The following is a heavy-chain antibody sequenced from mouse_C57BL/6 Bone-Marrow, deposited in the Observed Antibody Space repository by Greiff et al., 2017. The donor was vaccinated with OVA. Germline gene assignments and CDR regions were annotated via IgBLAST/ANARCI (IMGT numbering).Heavy chain of an antibody. J-gene: IGHJ4*01. CDR1: GYSFTGYF. CDR2: INPYNGDT. D-gene: IGHD3-2*02. CDR3: ARSDSSGYDYYAMDY. Sequence: EVQLMESGPELVKPGDSVKISCKASGYSFTGYFMNWVMQSHGKSLEWIGRINPYNGDTFYNQKFKGKATLTVDKSSSTAHMELRSLTSEDSAVYYCARSDSSGYDYYAMDYWGQGTSVTVSS. V-gene: IGHV1-20*01.